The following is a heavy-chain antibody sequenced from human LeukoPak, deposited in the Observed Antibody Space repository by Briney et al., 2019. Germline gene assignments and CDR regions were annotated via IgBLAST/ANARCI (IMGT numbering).Heavy chain of an antibody. D-gene: IGHD6-25*01. CDR2: IYHSWNT. V-gene: IGHV4-39*01. Sequence: SETLSLTCTVSGDSISSSNYFWGWIRQPPGKGLEWVGNIYHSWNTFYNPSLKSRVTISADTSKNQFSLKLTFVTIADTAVYYCARQLYSSATVWGQGTTVIVSS. CDR1: GDSISSSNYF. J-gene: IGHJ6*02. CDR3: ARQLYSSATV.